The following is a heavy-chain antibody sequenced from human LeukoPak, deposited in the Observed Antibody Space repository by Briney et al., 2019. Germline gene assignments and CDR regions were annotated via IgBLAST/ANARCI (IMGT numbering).Heavy chain of an antibody. V-gene: IGHV3-30*18. CDR3: AKGTSYSSGWPFDY. CDR1: GFTFSSYG. D-gene: IGHD6-19*01. CDR2: ISYDGSNK. J-gene: IGHJ4*02. Sequence: GGSLRLFCAASGFTFSSYGMHWVRQAPGKGLEWVAVISYDGSNKYYADSVKGRFTISRDNSKNTLYLQMNSLRAEDTAVYYCAKGTSYSSGWPFDYWGQGTLVTVSS.